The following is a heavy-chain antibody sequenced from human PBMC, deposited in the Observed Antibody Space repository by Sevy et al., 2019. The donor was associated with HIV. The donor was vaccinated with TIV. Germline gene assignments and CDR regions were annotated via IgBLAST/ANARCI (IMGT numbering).Heavy chain of an antibody. CDR3: ATSRSGYFDSSGYYIY. CDR1: GYSFSSHW. Sequence: GESLKISCKGSGYSFSSHWIGWVRHMTGKGLEWMGIIYPDDSDTRYSPSFQGQVTFSADKSISTAYLQWSSLKASDTAMYYCATSRSGYFDSSGYYIYWGQGPLVTVSS. CDR2: IYPDDSDT. V-gene: IGHV5-51*01. J-gene: IGHJ4*02. D-gene: IGHD3-22*01.